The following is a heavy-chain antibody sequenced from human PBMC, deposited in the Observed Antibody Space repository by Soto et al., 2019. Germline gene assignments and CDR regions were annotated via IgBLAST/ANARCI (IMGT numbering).Heavy chain of an antibody. Sequence: QVQLVQSGAEVKKPGASVKVSCKSSGYTFSMSGISWVRQAPGQGLEWMGWISGYNGKTNYEQKLQDRVTMTTDTSTKMAYMEQRSLRSDDTAVYYCAREGPRPYYYYGMDVWGQGTTVTVSS. CDR2: ISGYNGKT. J-gene: IGHJ6*02. V-gene: IGHV1-18*01. CDR3: AREGPRPYYYYGMDV. CDR1: GYTFSMSG.